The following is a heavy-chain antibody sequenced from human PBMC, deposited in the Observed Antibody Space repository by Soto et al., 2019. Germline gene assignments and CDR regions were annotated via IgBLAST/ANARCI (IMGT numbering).Heavy chain of an antibody. Sequence: GESLKLSCKGSGCSFTSYWIGWVRQMPGKGLEWMGIIYPGDSDTRYSPSFQGQVTISADKSISTAYLQWSSLKASDTAMYYCARLGNVGYCSGGSCYWLDYYYYYGMDVWGQGTTVTVSS. CDR1: GCSFTSYW. V-gene: IGHV5-51*01. CDR3: ARLGNVGYCSGGSCYWLDYYYYYGMDV. D-gene: IGHD2-15*01. CDR2: IYPGDSDT. J-gene: IGHJ6*02.